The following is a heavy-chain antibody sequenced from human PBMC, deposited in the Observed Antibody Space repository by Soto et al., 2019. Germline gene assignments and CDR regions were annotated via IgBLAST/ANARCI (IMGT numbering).Heavy chain of an antibody. V-gene: IGHV1-46*01. Sequence: QVQLVQSGAEVKKPGASVKVSCKASGYTFTSYYMHWVRQAPGQGLEWMGIINPSGGSRSYAQKFQGRVTMPRDTSTSTVYMELGSLRSEHTAVYYCGGGYDSADYWGQGTLVTVSS. CDR1: GYTFTSYY. J-gene: IGHJ4*02. CDR3: GGGYDSADY. CDR2: INPSGGSR. D-gene: IGHD5-12*01.